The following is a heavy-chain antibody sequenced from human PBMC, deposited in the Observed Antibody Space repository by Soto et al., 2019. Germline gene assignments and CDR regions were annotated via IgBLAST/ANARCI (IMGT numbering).Heavy chain of an antibody. CDR2: MNQDGSVK. Sequence: LRLSCAVSGFTFSSHWMSWVRQAPGRGLEWVANMNQDGSVKYYVDSVKGRFTISRDNAEDSLYLQMDSLRVEDTAVYFCARDPAFGAIDYWGQGTPVTVSS. V-gene: IGHV3-7*01. J-gene: IGHJ4*02. CDR1: GFTFSSHW. D-gene: IGHD2-2*01. CDR3: ARDPAFGAIDY.